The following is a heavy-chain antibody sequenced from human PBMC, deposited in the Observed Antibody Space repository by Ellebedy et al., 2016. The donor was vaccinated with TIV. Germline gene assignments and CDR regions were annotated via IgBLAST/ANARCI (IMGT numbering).Heavy chain of an antibody. CDR1: GFTFSSYA. J-gene: IGHJ2*01. V-gene: IGHV3-30-3*01. CDR3: ARVGSHSSGTVGYFDL. Sequence: GESLKISCAASGFTFSSYALHWVRQAPGKGLEWVAVISYDGSNNYYGDSVKGRFTISRDNSKNTLYLQMASLRPEDTAVYYCARVGSHSSGTVGYFDLWGRGTLVTVSS. CDR2: ISYDGSNN. D-gene: IGHD6-19*01.